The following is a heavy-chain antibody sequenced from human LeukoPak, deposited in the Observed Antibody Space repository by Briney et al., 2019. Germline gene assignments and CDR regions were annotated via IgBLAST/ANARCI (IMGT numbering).Heavy chain of an antibody. J-gene: IGHJ3*02. Sequence: ASVKVSCKASGYTFTVYYLHWVRQAPGQGLEWMGWINPNNGGSNYAQKFQGRVTMTRDTSISTAYMELSRLRSDDTAVYYCARDGNWGSLRGAFDIWGQGTIVTVSS. D-gene: IGHD7-27*01. CDR3: ARDGNWGSLRGAFDI. V-gene: IGHV1-2*02. CDR2: INPNNGGS. CDR1: GYTFTVYY.